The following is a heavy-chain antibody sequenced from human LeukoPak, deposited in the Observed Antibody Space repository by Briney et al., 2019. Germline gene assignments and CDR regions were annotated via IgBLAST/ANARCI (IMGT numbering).Heavy chain of an antibody. V-gene: IGHV3-7*01. D-gene: IGHD1-14*01. Sequence: GGSLTLSCAASGFTFSSYWMTWVRQAPGKGLEWVDNIKQDGSEKYCVDSVNDRFTISRDNAKNSLYLQMNSVRAEDTAVYYCSTGVDYWGQGTLVTVSS. J-gene: IGHJ4*02. CDR2: IKQDGSEK. CDR3: STGVDY. CDR1: GFTFSSYW.